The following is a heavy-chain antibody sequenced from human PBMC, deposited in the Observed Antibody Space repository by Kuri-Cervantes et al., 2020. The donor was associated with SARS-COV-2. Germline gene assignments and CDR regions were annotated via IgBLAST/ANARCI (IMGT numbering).Heavy chain of an antibody. D-gene: IGHD6-19*01. CDR3: ARGRIGYSSGWSYWYFDL. CDR2: INHSGST. Sequence: SETLSLTCTVSGGSISSGSYYWSWIRQPPGKGLEWIGEINHSGSTNYNPSLKSRVTISVDTSKNQFSLKLSSVTAADTAVYYCARGRIGYSSGWSYWYFDLWGRGTLVTVSS. J-gene: IGHJ2*01. CDR1: GGSISSGSYY. V-gene: IGHV4-39*07.